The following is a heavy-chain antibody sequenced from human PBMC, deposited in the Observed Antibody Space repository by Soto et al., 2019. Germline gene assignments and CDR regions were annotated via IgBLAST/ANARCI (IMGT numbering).Heavy chain of an antibody. CDR1: GFSLTATGVG. D-gene: IGHD2-21*01. Sequence: QITLKESGPTLVKPTQTLTLTCTFSGFSLTATGVGVGWIRQPPGKALQWLALIYWDHDERYNPSLRSRLAITXXTXRXXVVLTMTNMDHVDTGTYYCAHRGWFDGGDPNWFDPWGQGALVTVSS. V-gene: IGHV2-5*02. J-gene: IGHJ5*02. CDR2: IYWDHDE. CDR3: AHRGWFDGGDPNWFDP.